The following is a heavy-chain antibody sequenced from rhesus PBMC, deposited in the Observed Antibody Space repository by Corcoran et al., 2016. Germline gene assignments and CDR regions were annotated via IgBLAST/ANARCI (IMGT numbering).Heavy chain of an antibody. CDR3: ARYSGYSFAY. CDR1: GGSFSSYW. J-gene: IGHJ4*01. CDR2: INGNRRST. Sequence: QVQLQESGPGLVKPSETLSLTCAVSGGSFSSYWWSWIRQPPGKGLEWIGEINGNRRSTNYNPARKSRVTISKDASKNQFSLKLSSVTAADTAVYYCARYSGYSFAYWGQGVLVTVSS. V-gene: IGHV4-80*01. D-gene: IGHD5-24*01.